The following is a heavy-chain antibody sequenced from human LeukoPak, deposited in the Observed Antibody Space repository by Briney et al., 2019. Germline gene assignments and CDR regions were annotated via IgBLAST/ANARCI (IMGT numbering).Heavy chain of an antibody. CDR3: ARDKWELLHY. D-gene: IGHD1-26*01. CDR2: INPNSGGT. CDR1: GYTFTGYY. Sequence: GASVKVSCKASGYTFTGYYMHWVRQAPGQGLEWMGWINPNSGGTNYAQKFQGRVTMTRDTSISTAYMELGRLRSVDTAVYYCARDKWELLHYWGQGTLVTVSS. J-gene: IGHJ4*02. V-gene: IGHV1-2*02.